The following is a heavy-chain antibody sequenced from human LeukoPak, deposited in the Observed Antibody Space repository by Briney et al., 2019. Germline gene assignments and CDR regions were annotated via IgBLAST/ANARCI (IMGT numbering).Heavy chain of an antibody. V-gene: IGHV4-34*01. CDR1: GGSFSGYY. D-gene: IGHD3-3*01. CDR3: ARDDFGVAPGGA. CDR2: IYHTGST. Sequence: PSETLSLTCAVYGGSFSGYYWSWIRQSPGKGLEWIGQIYHTGSTNYNPSLKSRVTILLDRSKNQFSLKLSSVTAADTAVYYCARDDFGVAPGGAWGMGTTVIVSS. J-gene: IGHJ6*04.